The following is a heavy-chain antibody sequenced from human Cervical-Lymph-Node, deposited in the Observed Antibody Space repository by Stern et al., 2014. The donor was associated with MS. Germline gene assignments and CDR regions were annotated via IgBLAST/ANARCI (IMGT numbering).Heavy chain of an antibody. V-gene: IGHV1-69*01. J-gene: IGHJ4*02. CDR1: GGTFSTIE. Sequence: QVQLVQSGAEVKKPGSSMKVSCKASGGTFSTIEISWVRQAPGQGLEWLGGINPLFGTTHYAQKVQGRGTTVADESTNTVNMKLSSLRSEDTAVYYCVRDQGGIAATWGQGTQVPVSS. CDR2: INPLFGTT. CDR3: VRDQGGIAAT. D-gene: IGHD6-13*01.